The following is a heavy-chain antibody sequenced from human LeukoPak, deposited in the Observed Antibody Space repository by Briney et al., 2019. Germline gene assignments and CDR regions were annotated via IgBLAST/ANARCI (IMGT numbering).Heavy chain of an antibody. V-gene: IGHV3-23*03. J-gene: IGHJ4*02. CDR3: ARGDGYNFFDY. CDR1: GFTFSSYA. Sequence: PGGSLRPSCAASGFTFSSYAMSWVRQAPGKGLEWVSVFYVGGATYYADSVKGRFTISRDNSENTLYLQMKSLRAEDTAVYYCARGDGYNFFDYWGQGTLVTVSS. D-gene: IGHD5-24*01. CDR2: FYVGGAT.